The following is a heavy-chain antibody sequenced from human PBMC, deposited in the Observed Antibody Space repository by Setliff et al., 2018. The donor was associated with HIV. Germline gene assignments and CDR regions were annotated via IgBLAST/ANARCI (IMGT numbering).Heavy chain of an antibody. D-gene: IGHD2-21*01. CDR1: GGTFRSHE. V-gene: IGHV1-69*13. CDR2: IVPILNTG. CDR3: ARGRGIEAIYYSFYYMDV. Sequence: SVKVSCKASGGTFRSHEISWVRQAPGQGLEWMGGIVPILNTGNYAPKFQGRVTITADESTTTAYMELSSLRSEDTAVYYCARGRGIEAIYYSFYYMDVWGKGTTVTVSS. J-gene: IGHJ6*03.